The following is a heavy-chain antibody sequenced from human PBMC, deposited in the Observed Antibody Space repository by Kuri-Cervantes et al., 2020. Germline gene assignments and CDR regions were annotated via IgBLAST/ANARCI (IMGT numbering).Heavy chain of an antibody. Sequence: GESLKISCAASGFTFSSYAMHWVRQAPGKGLEWVAVISYDGSNKYCADSVKGRFTISRDNSKNTLYLQMNGLRAEDTAVYYCARDRIYCSSTSCYIGYGMDVWGQGTTVSVSS. J-gene: IGHJ6*02. V-gene: IGHV3-30-3*01. D-gene: IGHD2-2*02. CDR3: ARDRIYCSSTSCYIGYGMDV. CDR2: ISYDGSNK. CDR1: GFTFSSYA.